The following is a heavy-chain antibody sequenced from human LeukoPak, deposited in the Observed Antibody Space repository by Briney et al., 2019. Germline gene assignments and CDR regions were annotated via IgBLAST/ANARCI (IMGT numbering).Heavy chain of an antibody. D-gene: IGHD1-26*01. CDR3: ARDAYSGAPFDY. J-gene: IGHJ4*02. CDR1: GGTFSSYA. V-gene: IGHV1-69*05. Sequence: GASVKVSCKASGGTFSSYAIGWVRQAPGQGLEWMGRIFPIFGTANYAQKFQGRVTITTDESTSTAYMELSSLRSENTAVYYCARDAYSGAPFDYWGQGTLVTVSS. CDR2: IFPIFGTA.